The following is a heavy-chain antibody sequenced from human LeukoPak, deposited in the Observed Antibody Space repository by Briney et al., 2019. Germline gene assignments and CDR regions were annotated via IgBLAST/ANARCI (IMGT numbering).Heavy chain of an antibody. CDR2: IYHSGST. Sequence: MTSETLSLTCAVSGGSISSSNWWSWVRQPPGKGLEWIGEIYHSGSTNYNPSLKSRVTISVDTSKNQFSLKLSSVTAADTAVYYCARLSAAAARWGFDYWGQGTLVTVSS. V-gene: IGHV4-4*02. J-gene: IGHJ4*02. CDR3: ARLSAAAARWGFDY. D-gene: IGHD6-13*01. CDR1: GGSISSSNW.